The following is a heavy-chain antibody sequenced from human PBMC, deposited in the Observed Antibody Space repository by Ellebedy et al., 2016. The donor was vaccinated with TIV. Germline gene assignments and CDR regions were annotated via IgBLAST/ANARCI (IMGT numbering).Heavy chain of an antibody. CDR2: IWKDGSNK. J-gene: IGHJ6*02. CDR3: AKDYSGLRGLDV. Sequence: GESLKISCAASGFTFSTYGMHWVRQAPQAPGKGLEWVAVIWKDGSNKYYADSVTGRFTISRDNSKNTLYLQMNSLRAEDTAVYYCAKDYSGLRGLDVWGQGTTVTVSS. CDR1: GFTFSTYG. D-gene: IGHD5-12*01. V-gene: IGHV3-33*06.